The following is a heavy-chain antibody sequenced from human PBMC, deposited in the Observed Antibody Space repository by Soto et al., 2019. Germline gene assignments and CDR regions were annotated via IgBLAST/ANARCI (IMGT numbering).Heavy chain of an antibody. CDR2: ISGSVGST. J-gene: IGHJ1*01. CDR3: AKLGPSGRYRVKYFQH. D-gene: IGHD6-19*01. CDR1: GFTFSSYA. Sequence: PGGSLRLSCAASGFTFSSYAMSWVRQAPGKGLEWVSAISGSVGSTYYADSVKGRFTISRDNSKNTLYLQMNSLRAEDTAVYYCAKLGPSGRYRVKYFQHWGQGTLVTVSS. V-gene: IGHV3-23*01.